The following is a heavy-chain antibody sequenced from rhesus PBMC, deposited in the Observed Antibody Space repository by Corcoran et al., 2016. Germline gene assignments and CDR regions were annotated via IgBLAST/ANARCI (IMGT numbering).Heavy chain of an antibody. Sequence: EVQLVESGGGLVQPGGSLRLSCAASGFTFSNVWMNWVRQAPGKGLEWVARIKKKADGGTADYAGAVKGRFTISRDDSKNTLYLQMNSLKTEDTAVYYCTTGVCSGGVCYFDYWGQGVLVTVSS. CDR1: GFTFSNVW. CDR3: TTGVCSGGVCYFDY. J-gene: IGHJ4*01. D-gene: IGHD2-39*02. CDR2: IKKKADGGTA. V-gene: IGHV3-30*01.